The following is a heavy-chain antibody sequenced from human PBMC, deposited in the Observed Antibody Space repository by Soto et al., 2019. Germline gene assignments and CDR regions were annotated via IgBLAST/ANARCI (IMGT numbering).Heavy chain of an antibody. CDR3: ARGSVDYDHYFDS. J-gene: IGHJ4*02. D-gene: IGHD4-17*01. CDR1: GGSISSHF. CDR2: IYSSGST. V-gene: IGHV4-59*11. Sequence: SGSLSLTCTVSGGSISSHFWHWLRQPPGKTLEWIGYIYSSGSTNYNPSLKSRVAISVDTSKNQFSLNLTFVTAADSAVYYCARGSVDYDHYFDSWGQGTLVTVSS.